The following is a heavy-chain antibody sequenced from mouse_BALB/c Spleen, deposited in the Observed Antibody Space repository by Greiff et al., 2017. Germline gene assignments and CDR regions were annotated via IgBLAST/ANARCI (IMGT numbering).Heavy chain of an antibody. Sequence: VQLQQSGSQLVRPGASVKISCKASGYSFTSYWMHWVKQRPGQGLEWIGMIDPSDSETRLNQKFKDKATLTVDKSSSTAYMQLSSPTSEDSAVYYCARTEDYGAYAMDYWGQGTSVTVSS. J-gene: IGHJ4*01. D-gene: IGHD2-4*01. CDR3: ARTEDYGAYAMDY. V-gene: IGHV1S127*01. CDR1: GYSFTSYW. CDR2: IDPSDSET.